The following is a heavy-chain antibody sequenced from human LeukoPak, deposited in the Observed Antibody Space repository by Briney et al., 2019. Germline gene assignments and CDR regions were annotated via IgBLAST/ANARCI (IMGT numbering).Heavy chain of an antibody. CDR3: AGLYITWRFSHLLIAAAGLFDY. D-gene: IGHD6-13*01. V-gene: IGHV4-39*07. Sequence: SDTLSLTCIISDDSISSSTYYWGWIRQPPGKGLEWIGTLYYSGKTYYNPSLKSRVTISVDTSKNQFSLKLSSVTAADTAVYYCAGLYITWRFSHLLIAAAGLFDYWGQGTLVTVSS. CDR1: DDSISSSTYY. J-gene: IGHJ4*02. CDR2: LYYSGKT.